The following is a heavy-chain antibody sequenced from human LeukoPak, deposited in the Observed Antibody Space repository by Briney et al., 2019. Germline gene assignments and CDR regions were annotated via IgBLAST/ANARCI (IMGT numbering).Heavy chain of an antibody. J-gene: IGHJ4*02. D-gene: IGHD6-19*01. Sequence: KPGGSLRLSCAASGFTFSDYYMSWIRQAPGKGLEWVSYISSSSSGYTNYADSVKGRFTISRDNAKNSLYVQMNSLRAEDTAVYYCARSTVSGWNFDYWGQGTLVTVSS. CDR3: ARSTVSGWNFDY. CDR2: ISSSSSGYT. CDR1: GFTFSDYY. V-gene: IGHV3-11*03.